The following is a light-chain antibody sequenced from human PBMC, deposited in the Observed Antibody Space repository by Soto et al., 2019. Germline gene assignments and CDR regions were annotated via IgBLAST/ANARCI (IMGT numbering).Light chain of an antibody. V-gene: IGLV2-14*02. CDR2: EGT. CDR3: CSYTITSTYV. J-gene: IGLJ1*01. Sequence: QSVLTQPASVSGSLGQSITISCSGASSGVGSHYLVSWYQQHPGKAPKLIIYEGTKRPSGISYRFSSSQSDNTASLTISGLEVEDEADYYCCSYTITSTYVFGTGTKVTVL. CDR1: SSGVGSHYL.